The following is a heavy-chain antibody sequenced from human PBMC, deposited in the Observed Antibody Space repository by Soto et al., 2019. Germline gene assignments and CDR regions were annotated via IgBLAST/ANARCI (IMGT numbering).Heavy chain of an antibody. CDR3: ARDQGITTFGVYSMYYYGMDV. CDR2: INPNSGST. J-gene: IGHJ6*02. D-gene: IGHD3-3*01. V-gene: IGHV1-2*04. CDR1: GYTFTGYY. Sequence: ASVKVSCKASGYTFTGYYMHWVRQAPGQGLEWMGWINPNSGSTNYAQHLQGWVTMTTDTSTSTAYMDLSSLRSDDTAVYYCARDQGITTFGVYSMYYYGMDVWGQGTTVTVSS.